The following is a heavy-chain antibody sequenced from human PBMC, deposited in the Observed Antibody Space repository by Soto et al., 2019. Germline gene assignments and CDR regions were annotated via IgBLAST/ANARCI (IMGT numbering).Heavy chain of an antibody. CDR3: ARATLRRYCISTSCQNWFDP. J-gene: IGHJ5*02. V-gene: IGHV4-38-2*02. CDR1: GASISSYNY. CDR2: IIYSGDI. D-gene: IGHD2-2*01. Sequence: SETLSLTCNVSGASISSYNYWCWFRQPPGKGLEWIGSIIYSGDIMYNPSLQSRLTLFVDTSKNQFSLKLSSVTAADTAVYYCARATLRRYCISTSCQNWFDPWGQGTLVTVS.